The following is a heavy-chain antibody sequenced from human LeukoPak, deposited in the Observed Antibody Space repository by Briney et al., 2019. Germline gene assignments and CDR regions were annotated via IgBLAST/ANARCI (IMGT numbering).Heavy chain of an antibody. V-gene: IGHV3-9*03. CDR3: AKDTRAYGSGSYFDY. CDR1: GFTFDDYA. D-gene: IGHD3-10*01. CDR2: ISWNSDTI. Sequence: GGSLRLSCAASGFTFDDYAMHWVRQVPGKGLEWVSGISWNSDTINYADSVKGRFTISRDNANNSLYLQMNSMRTEDMAFYYCAKDTRAYGSGSYFDYWGQGTLVTVSS. J-gene: IGHJ4*02.